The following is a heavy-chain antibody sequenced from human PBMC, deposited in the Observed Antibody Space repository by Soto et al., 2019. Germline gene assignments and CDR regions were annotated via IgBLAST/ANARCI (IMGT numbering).Heavy chain of an antibody. CDR1: GGSITSGAYS. D-gene: IGHD2-2*01. Sequence: SETLSLTCAVSGGSITSGAYSWSWIRQPPGKVLEWLGYISQSGATYYNPSLERRVTISMDTSKNAFSLNLSSVTADDTAVYYCARGYCSSTSCYRHPNWFDPWGQGTLVTVSS. J-gene: IGHJ5*02. CDR2: ISQSGAT. CDR3: ARGYCSSTSCYRHPNWFDP. V-gene: IGHV4-30-2*01.